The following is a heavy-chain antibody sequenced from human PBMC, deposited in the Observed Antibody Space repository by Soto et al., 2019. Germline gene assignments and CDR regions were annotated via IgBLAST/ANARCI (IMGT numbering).Heavy chain of an antibody. D-gene: IGHD1-26*01. Sequence: QVQLVESGGGVVQPGRSLRLSCAASGFTFSHYAMHWVRQAPGKGLEWVALMSYDGSNEYYADSVKGRFTISRDNSKKTPYLQMNSLMAEDTAVYYCAKDGSHNFDYWGQGTLVTVSS. CDR3: AKDGSHNFDY. CDR1: GFTFSHYA. V-gene: IGHV3-30*18. J-gene: IGHJ4*02. CDR2: MSYDGSNE.